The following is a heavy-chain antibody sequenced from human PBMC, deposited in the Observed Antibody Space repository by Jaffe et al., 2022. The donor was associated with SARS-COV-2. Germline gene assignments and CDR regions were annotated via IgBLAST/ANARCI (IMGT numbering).Heavy chain of an antibody. CDR1: GFTFSNYA. J-gene: IGHJ4*02. D-gene: IGHD3-10*01. CDR2: ISNDGGST. V-gene: IGHV3-64D*09. CDR3: VKKIPGRSPCDY. Sequence: EVQLVESGGGLVQPGGSLRLSCSASGFTFSNYAMLWVRQAPGKGLEYISAISNDGGSTYYADSVKGRFTISRDNSKNTLYLQMSSLRPEDTAVYHCVKKIPGRSPCDYWGQGTLVTVSS.